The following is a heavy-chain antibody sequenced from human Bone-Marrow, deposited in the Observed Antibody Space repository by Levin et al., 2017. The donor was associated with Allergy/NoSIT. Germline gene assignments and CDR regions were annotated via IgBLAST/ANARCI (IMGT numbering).Heavy chain of an antibody. J-gene: IGHJ4*02. D-gene: IGHD6-6*01. Sequence: SLKISCAASGFSFDDYTMHWVRQTPGKGLEWVSRINWDGSNVVYADSVKGRFTISRDNAKKSLYLQMNSLRAEDTALYYCVHTFYSSSSSGYFDSWGQGTLVTVSS. V-gene: IGHV3-9*01. CDR2: INWDGSNV. CDR1: GFSFDDYT. CDR3: VHTFYSSSSSGYFDS.